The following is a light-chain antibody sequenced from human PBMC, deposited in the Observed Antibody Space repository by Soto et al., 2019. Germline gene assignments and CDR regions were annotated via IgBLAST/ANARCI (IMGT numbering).Light chain of an antibody. CDR3: ETWDSNTRV. V-gene: IGLV4-60*02. CDR1: SGHSSYI. J-gene: IGLJ2*01. Sequence: QPVLTQSSSASASLGSSVKLTCTLSSGHSSYIIAWHQQQPGKAPRYLMKLEASGSYNKGSGVPDRFSGSSSGADRYLTISSLQFGDEADYYCETWDSNTRVFGAGTKLTVL. CDR2: LEASGSY.